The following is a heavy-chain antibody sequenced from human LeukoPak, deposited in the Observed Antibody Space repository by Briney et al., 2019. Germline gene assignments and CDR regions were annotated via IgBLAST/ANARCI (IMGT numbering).Heavy chain of an antibody. CDR3: ARTTKKATTTKIDY. CDR1: GYTFTGYY. V-gene: IGHV1-2*02. J-gene: IGHJ4*02. D-gene: IGHD4-17*01. CDR2: INPNSGGT. Sequence: GASVKVSCKASGYTFTGYYMHWVRQAPGQGLEWMGWINPNSGGTNYAQKFQGRVTMTRDTSISTAYMELSRLRSDDTAVYYCARTTKKATTTKIDYWGQGTLVTVSS.